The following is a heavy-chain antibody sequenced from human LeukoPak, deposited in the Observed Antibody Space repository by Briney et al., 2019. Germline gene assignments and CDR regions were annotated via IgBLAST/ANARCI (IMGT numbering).Heavy chain of an antibody. Sequence: GGSLRLSCVASGFSFSTYAMSWVRQAPGKGLEWVSGISGSGVDTHYADSVKGRFRISRDSSQNTLYLQLSSLRAEDTAVYYCASGTYRLGDYWGLGTLVTVSS. J-gene: IGHJ4*02. CDR2: ISGSGVDT. CDR1: GFSFSTYA. V-gene: IGHV3-23*01. D-gene: IGHD3-10*01. CDR3: ASGTYRLGDY.